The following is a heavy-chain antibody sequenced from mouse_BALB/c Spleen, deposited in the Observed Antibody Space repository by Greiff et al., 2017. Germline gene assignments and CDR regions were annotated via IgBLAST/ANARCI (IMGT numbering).Heavy chain of an antibody. V-gene: IGHV7-3*02. Sequence: EVKLMESGGGLVQPGGSLRLSCATSGFTFTDYYMSWVRQPPGKALEWLGFIRNKANGYTTEYSASVKGRFTISRDNSQSILYLQMNTLRAEDSATYYCARGIPLLGRAMDYWGQGTSVTVSS. D-gene: IGHD4-1*01. CDR3: ARGIPLLGRAMDY. CDR1: GFTFTDYY. J-gene: IGHJ4*01. CDR2: IRNKANGYTT.